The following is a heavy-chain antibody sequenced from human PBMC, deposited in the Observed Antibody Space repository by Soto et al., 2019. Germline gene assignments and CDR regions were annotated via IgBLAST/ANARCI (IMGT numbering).Heavy chain of an antibody. Sequence: GGSLRLSCAASGFTFSVYYMTWVRQAPGKGLEWVASIKNDGSEQYYVDSVKGRFTISRDNAKNSVYLQMNSLRAGDTALYYCSRENWFQDYWGQGTLVTVSS. CDR3: SRENWFQDY. V-gene: IGHV3-7*03. J-gene: IGHJ4*02. CDR2: IKNDGSEQ. CDR1: GFTFSVYY. D-gene: IGHD3-10*01.